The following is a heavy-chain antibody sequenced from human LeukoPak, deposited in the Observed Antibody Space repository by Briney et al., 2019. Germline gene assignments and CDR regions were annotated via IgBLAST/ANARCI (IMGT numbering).Heavy chain of an antibody. D-gene: IGHD3-10*01. J-gene: IGHJ4*02. Sequence: LSGGSLRLSCAASGFTVSSNYMSWVRQAPGKGLEWVSVIYSGGSTYYADSVKGRFTISRDNSKSTLYIQMNSLRAEDTAVYYCARAKPKNMVRGLIMRRESRYYFDYWGQGTLVTVSS. CDR3: ARAKPKNMVRGLIMRRESRYYFDY. CDR1: GFTVSSNY. CDR2: IYSGGST. V-gene: IGHV3-53*01.